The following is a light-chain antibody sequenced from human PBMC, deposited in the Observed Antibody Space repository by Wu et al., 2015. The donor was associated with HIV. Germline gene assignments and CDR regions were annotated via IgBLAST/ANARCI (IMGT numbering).Light chain of an antibody. CDR1: QSISSY. CDR2: AAS. Sequence: DIQMTQSPSSLSASVGDRVTITCRASQSISSYLNWYQHKPGRAPKLLIYAASILQSGVPSRFSGSGSGTDFTLTISSLQPEDFATYYCQKSSITPPVTFGQGTRLDIK. V-gene: IGKV1-39*01. CDR3: QKSSITPPVT. J-gene: IGKJ5*01.